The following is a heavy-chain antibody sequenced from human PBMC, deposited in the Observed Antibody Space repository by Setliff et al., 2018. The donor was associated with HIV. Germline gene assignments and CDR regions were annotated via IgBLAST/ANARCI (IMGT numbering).Heavy chain of an antibody. CDR2: IIPPFGTG. Sequence: VASVKVSCKASGGTFSSYAISWVRQAPGQGLEFMGGIIPPFGTGKFAQKFQGRVTFSAEEFTRIVYMELNRLRSDDTAIFYCAREVTHMATTYFDSWGQGTLVTVSS. D-gene: IGHD1-1*01. CDR3: AREVTHMATTYFDS. V-gene: IGHV1-69*13. CDR1: GGTFSSYA. J-gene: IGHJ4*02.